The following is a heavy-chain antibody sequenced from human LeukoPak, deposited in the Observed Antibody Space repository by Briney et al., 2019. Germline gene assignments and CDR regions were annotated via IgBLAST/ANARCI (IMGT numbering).Heavy chain of an antibody. V-gene: IGHV3-23*01. Sequence: GGSLRLSCAASGFTFSNYGMNWVRQAPGKGLEWVSGISGSGGTTYYADSVKGRFTISRDNSKNSLSLQVSSLRAEDTAVYYCARGEWLRSHFDYWGQGTLVTVSS. D-gene: IGHD5-12*01. CDR3: ARGEWLRSHFDY. CDR2: ISGSGGTT. J-gene: IGHJ4*02. CDR1: GFTFSNYG.